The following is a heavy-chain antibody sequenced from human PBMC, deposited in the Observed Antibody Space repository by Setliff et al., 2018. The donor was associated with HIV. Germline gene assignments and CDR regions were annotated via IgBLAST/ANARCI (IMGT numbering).Heavy chain of an antibody. CDR2: INWNGDTT. CDR1: GFTFDDYG. V-gene: IGHV3-20*04. CDR3: ARHPWAVTGGYFQH. D-gene: IGHD3-10*01. J-gene: IGHJ1*01. Sequence: GGSLRLSCAASGFTFDDYGMSWVRQAPGKGLEWVSDINWNGDTTGYADSVKGRFSIFRDNAKNSLYLQMNSLRVEDTALYYCARHPWAVTGGYFQHWGQGTLVTVSS.